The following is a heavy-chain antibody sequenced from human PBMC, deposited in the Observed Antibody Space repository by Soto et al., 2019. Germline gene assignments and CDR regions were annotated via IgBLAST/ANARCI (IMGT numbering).Heavy chain of an antibody. CDR3: ASNSYGYIFYDH. Sequence: PSETLSLTCTVSGGSISSCDYYWSWIRQPPGKGQEWIGYIYYSGSTYYNQSLKSRVTISVDTSKNQLSLKLSSVTAADTAVYYCASNSYGYIFYDHWGQGTLVTVSS. CDR2: IYYSGST. J-gene: IGHJ4*02. V-gene: IGHV4-30-4*01. D-gene: IGHD5-18*01. CDR1: GGSISSCDYY.